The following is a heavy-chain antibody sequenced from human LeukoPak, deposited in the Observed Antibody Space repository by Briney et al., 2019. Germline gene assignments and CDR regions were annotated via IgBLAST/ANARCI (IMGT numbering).Heavy chain of an antibody. CDR2: INHSGST. CDR3: ARHGYDYVWGSYRLDWFDP. V-gene: IGHV4-34*01. Sequence: PSETLSLTCAVYGESFSGYYWSWIRQPPGKGLEWIGEINHSGSTNYNPSLKSRVTISVDTSKNQLSLKLSSVTAAETAVYYCARHGYDYVWGSYRLDWFDPWGQGTLVTVSS. D-gene: IGHD3-16*02. J-gene: IGHJ5*02. CDR1: GESFSGYY.